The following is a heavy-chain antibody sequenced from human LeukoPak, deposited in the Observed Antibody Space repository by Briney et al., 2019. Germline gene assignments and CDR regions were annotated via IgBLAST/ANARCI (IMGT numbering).Heavy chain of an antibody. V-gene: IGHV3-9*01. J-gene: IGHJ3*02. D-gene: IGHD2-2*01. CDR1: GILFDHYA. CDR2: INWDSGAK. Sequence: GRSLRLSCVVSGILFDHYAMHWVRQAPGKGLEWVAGINWDSGAKGHADSVKGRFTISRDNAKNSLYLEMNSLRAEDTALYYCVKEIKVREFSTSGALEIWGQGTMVTVSS. CDR3: VKEIKVREFSTSGALEI.